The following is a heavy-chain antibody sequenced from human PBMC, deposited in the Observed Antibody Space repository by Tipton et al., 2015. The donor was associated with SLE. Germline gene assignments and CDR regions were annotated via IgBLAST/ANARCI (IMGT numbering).Heavy chain of an antibody. CDR1: DDSLRSISFQ. Sequence: LRLSCIVSDDSLRSISFQWDWIRQSPGKGLEWIGTISHSGDTHYSPSLKSRVTLSVDTSQSQFSVKLTSVTAADTAVYYCARERVGMATRWAYYYYIDVWGKGTTVTVSS. CDR2: ISHSGDT. D-gene: IGHD5-24*01. CDR3: ARERVGMATRWAYYYYIDV. V-gene: IGHV4-39*07. J-gene: IGHJ6*03.